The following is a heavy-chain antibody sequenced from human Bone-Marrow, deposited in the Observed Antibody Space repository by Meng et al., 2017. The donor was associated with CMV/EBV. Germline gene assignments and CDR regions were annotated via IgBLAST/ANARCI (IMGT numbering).Heavy chain of an antibody. CDR2: IYHSGNT. CDR1: GGSISNSTYY. J-gene: IGHJ5*02. D-gene: IGHD2-2*01. Sequence: SETLSLTCTVSGGSISNSTYYWDWTRQPPGKGLEWIGSIYHSGNTYYNPSLKSRVTISVDTSKNKFSLRLRSVTAADTAVYFCVRSRSWFDPWGQGTLVTVSS. CDR3: VRSRSWFDP. V-gene: IGHV4-39*07.